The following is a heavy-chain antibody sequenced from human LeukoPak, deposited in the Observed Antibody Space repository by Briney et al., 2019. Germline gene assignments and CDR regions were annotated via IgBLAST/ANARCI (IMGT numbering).Heavy chain of an antibody. CDR2: INPNSGGT. CDR3: AREGGGSYSRPKWFDP. Sequence: ASVKVSCKSSGYTFTGYYMHWVRQAPGQGLEWMGWINPNSGGTNYAQKFQGRVTMTRDTSISTAYMELSRLRSDDTAVYYCAREGGGSYSRPKWFDPWGQGTLVTVSS. V-gene: IGHV1-2*02. J-gene: IGHJ5*02. D-gene: IGHD1-26*01. CDR1: GYTFTGYY.